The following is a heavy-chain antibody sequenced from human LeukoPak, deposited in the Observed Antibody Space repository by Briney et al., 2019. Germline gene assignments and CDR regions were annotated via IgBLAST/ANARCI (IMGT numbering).Heavy chain of an antibody. CDR3: AKDAAGPEY. J-gene: IGHJ4*02. Sequence: GGSLRLSCEASGFTFSAYAMTWVRQAPGKGLDWVSGISASGGDTWYPDSVKGRFTISRDNSKNTLFLQMSSLRVEDTAMYYCAKDAAGPEYWGQGTLVTVSS. CDR2: ISASGGDT. CDR1: GFTFSAYA. V-gene: IGHV3-23*01. D-gene: IGHD6-13*01.